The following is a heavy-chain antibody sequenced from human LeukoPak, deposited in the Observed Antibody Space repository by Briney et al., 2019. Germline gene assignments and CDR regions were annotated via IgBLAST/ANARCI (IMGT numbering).Heavy chain of an antibody. CDR3: ARRYPSVRGVNLRPQEVRKYYFDY. Sequence: SETLSLTCAVYGESFSGYYWSWIRQPPGKGLEWIGDINHSGRANYNPSLKSRVTMSVDTSKKHFSLKLTSVTAADTAVYYCARRYPSVRGVNLRPQEVRKYYFDYWGQGNLVTVSS. J-gene: IGHJ4*02. CDR2: INHSGRA. V-gene: IGHV4-34*01. D-gene: IGHD3-10*01. CDR1: GESFSGYY.